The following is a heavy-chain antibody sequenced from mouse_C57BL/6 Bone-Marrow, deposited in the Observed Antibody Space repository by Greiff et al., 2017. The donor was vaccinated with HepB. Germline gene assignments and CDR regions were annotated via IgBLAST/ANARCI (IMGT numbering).Heavy chain of an antibody. CDR2: IRLKSDNYAT. D-gene: IGHD2-4*01. CDR1: GFTFSNYW. J-gene: IGHJ4*01. V-gene: IGHV6-3*01. CDR3: TSRCYYDYNESPYYAIDY. Sequence: EVPLVESGGGLVQPGGSMKLSCVASGFTFSNYWMNWVRQSPEKGLEWVAQIRLKSDNYATHYAESVKVRFTISRDDSKSSVYLQMNNLRAEDTGIYYCTSRCYYDYNESPYYAIDYWGQGTSVTVSS.